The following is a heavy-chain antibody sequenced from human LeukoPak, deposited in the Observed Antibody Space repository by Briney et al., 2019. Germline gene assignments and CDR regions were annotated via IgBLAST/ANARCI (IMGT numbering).Heavy chain of an antibody. CDR3: AREAYCSGGSCYTAEYFQH. J-gene: IGHJ1*01. Sequence: SETLSLTCAVYGGSFSCYYWSWIRQPPGKGLEWIGEINHRGSTNYNPSLKSRVTISVDTSTNQFSLKLSSVTAADTAVYYCAREAYCSGGSCYTAEYFQHWGQGTLVTVSS. CDR2: INHRGST. D-gene: IGHD2-15*01. CDR1: GGSFSCYY. V-gene: IGHV4-34*01.